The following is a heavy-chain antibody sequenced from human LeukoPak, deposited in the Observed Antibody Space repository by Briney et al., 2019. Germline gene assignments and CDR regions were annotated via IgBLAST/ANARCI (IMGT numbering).Heavy chain of an antibody. CDR2: IYHSGST. CDR1: SGSISTSNYY. D-gene: IGHD2-8*01. CDR3: AGSLGYCTSNVCYLKY. J-gene: IGHJ4*02. Sequence: SETLSLTCTVSSGSISTSNYYWGWVRQPPGKALEWIGEIYHSGSTNYNPSLKSRVTISVDKSKNQFSLKLSSVTAADTAVYYCAGSLGYCTSNVCYLKYWGQGTLVTVSS. V-gene: IGHV4-39*07.